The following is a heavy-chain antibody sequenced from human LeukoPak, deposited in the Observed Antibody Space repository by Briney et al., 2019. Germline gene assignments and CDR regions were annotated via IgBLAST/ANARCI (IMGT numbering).Heavy chain of an antibody. J-gene: IGHJ5*02. CDR3: AKGAARTNWFDP. CDR1: GLTFSSYS. Sequence: GGSLRLSCAASGLTFSSYSMNWVRQAPGKGLEWVSSISSSSSYIYYADSVKGRFTISRDNAKNSLYLQMNSLRAEDTAVYYCAKGAARTNWFDPWGQGTLVTVSS. CDR2: ISSSSSYI. D-gene: IGHD1-26*01. V-gene: IGHV3-21*01.